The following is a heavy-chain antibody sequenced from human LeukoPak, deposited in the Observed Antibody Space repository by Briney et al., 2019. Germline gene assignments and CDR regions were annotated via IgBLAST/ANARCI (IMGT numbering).Heavy chain of an antibody. D-gene: IGHD6-19*01. CDR1: GGSISSYY. Sequence: SATLSLTCTVSGGSISSYYWSWLRQPAGKGLEWIGRIYTSGSTNYNPSLKSRVTMSVDTSKNQFSLKLNSVTAADTAVYYWARDRGDSSGWYWGCYFDYWGQGTLVTVSS. CDR3: ARDRGDSSGWYWGCYFDY. V-gene: IGHV4-4*07. J-gene: IGHJ4*02. CDR2: IYTSGST.